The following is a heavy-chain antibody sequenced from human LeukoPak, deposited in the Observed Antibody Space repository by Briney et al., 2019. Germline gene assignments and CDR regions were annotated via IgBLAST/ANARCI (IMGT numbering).Heavy chain of an antibody. J-gene: IGHJ4*02. V-gene: IGHV4-38-2*02. Sequence: SETLSLTCTVSGYSITSAYYWGWIRQPPGKGLEWIGSFFLKGSTYYNPSLKSRVTMSVDTSKKQFSLKLKSVTAADTAVYYCARTPIYYYDSSGYYNWGQGTLVTVSS. CDR1: GYSITSAYY. D-gene: IGHD3-22*01. CDR3: ARTPIYYYDSSGYYN. CDR2: FFLKGST.